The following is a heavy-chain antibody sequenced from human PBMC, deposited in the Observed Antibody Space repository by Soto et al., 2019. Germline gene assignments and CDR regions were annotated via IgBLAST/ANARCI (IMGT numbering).Heavy chain of an antibody. D-gene: IGHD6-6*01. Sequence: ASVKVSCKASGYTFTGYYMHWVRQAPGQGLEWMGWIDPNSGGTNYAQKFQGWVTMTRDTSISTAYMELSRLRSDDTAVYYCATSIAARYYGMDVWGQGTTVTVSS. V-gene: IGHV1-2*04. CDR1: GYTFTGYY. CDR2: IDPNSGGT. CDR3: ATSIAARYYGMDV. J-gene: IGHJ6*02.